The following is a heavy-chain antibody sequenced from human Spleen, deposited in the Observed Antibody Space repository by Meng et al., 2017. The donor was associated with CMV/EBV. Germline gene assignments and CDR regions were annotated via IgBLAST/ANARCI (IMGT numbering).Heavy chain of an antibody. CDR3: ARGLTLGDTLDC. CDR2: ISYDGSNK. J-gene: IGHJ4*02. V-gene: IGHV3-30*04. D-gene: IGHD4-17*01. Sequence: GESLKISCAASGFTFSSYAMHWVRQAPGKGLEWVAVISYDGSNKYYADSVKGRFTISRDNSKNTLYLQMNSLRPEDTAMYFCARGLTLGDTLDCWGQGALVTVSS. CDR1: GFTFSSYA.